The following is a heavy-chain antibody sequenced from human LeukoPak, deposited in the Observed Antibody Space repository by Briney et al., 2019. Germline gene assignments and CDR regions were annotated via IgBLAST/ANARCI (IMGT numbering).Heavy chain of an antibody. CDR1: GFTFSSYS. Sequence: GGSLRLSCAASGFTFSSYSMNWVRQAPGKGLEWVSVIYSGGSTYYADSVKGRFTISRDNSKNTLYLQMNSLRAEDTAVYYCARGQQLVLFDYWGQGTLVTVSS. V-gene: IGHV3-53*01. D-gene: IGHD6-13*01. CDR3: ARGQQLVLFDY. J-gene: IGHJ4*02. CDR2: IYSGGST.